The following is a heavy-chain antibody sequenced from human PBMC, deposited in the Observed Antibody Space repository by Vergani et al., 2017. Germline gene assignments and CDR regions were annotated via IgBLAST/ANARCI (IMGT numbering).Heavy chain of an antibody. CDR1: GFTFGDYA. D-gene: IGHD4-17*01. CDR2: ISGSGGST. J-gene: IGHJ4*02. Sequence: EVQLVESGGGLVKPGRSLRLSCTASGFTFGDYAMSWFRQAPGKGLEWVSAISGSGGSTYYADSVKGRFTISRDNSKNTLYLQMNSLRAEDTAVYYCAKDRRRLSSFFDYWGQGTLVTVSS. CDR3: AKDRRRLSSFFDY. V-gene: IGHV3-23*04.